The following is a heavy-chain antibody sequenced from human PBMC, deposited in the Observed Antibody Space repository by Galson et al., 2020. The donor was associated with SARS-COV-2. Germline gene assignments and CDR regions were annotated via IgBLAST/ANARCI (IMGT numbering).Heavy chain of an antibody. D-gene: IGHD6-6*01. CDR3: AREVLGAARLYYYYGMDV. V-gene: IGHV3-30*04. Sequence: GGSLRLSCAASGFTFSSYAMHWVRQAPGKGLEWVAVISYDGSNKYYADSVKGRFTISRDNSKNTLYLQMNSLRAEDTAVYYCAREVLGAARLYYYYGMDVWGQGTTVTVSS. CDR1: GFTFSSYA. CDR2: ISYDGSNK. J-gene: IGHJ6*02.